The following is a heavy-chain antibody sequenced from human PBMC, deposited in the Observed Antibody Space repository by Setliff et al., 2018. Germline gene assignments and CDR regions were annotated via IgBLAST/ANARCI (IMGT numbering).Heavy chain of an antibody. CDR3: AKPQVELRWGFES. CDR1: GFTFTDYA. V-gene: IGHV3-23*03. J-gene: IGHJ4*02. Sequence: GGSLRLSCVASGFTFTDYAMSWVRQAPGKGLEWVSTIYRGDRSTFYADSVQGRFIIFRDGSKNTLYLQMTSLRAEDTAVYYCAKPQVELRWGFESWGQGTPVTVSS. D-gene: IGHD1-7*01. CDR2: IYRGDRST.